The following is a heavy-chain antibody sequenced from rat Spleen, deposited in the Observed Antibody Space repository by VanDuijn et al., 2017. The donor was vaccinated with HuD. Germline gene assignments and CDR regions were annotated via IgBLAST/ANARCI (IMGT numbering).Heavy chain of an antibody. D-gene: IGHD1-2*01. CDR3: ARPEGSYIPFDY. CDR2: ITNTGGGNT. V-gene: IGHV5-31*01. CDR1: GFTFNNYW. Sequence: EVQLVESGGGLVQPGRSLKLSCVASGFTFNNYWMTWIRQAPGKGLEWVASITNTGGGNTYYRDSVKGRFTISRDNAKSTLYLQMDSLRSEDTATYYCARPEGSYIPFDYWGQGVMVTVSS. J-gene: IGHJ2*01.